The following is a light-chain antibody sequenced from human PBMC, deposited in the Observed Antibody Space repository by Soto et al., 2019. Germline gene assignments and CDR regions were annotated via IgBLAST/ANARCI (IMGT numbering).Light chain of an antibody. CDR3: SSYAGSSNV. V-gene: IGLV2-8*01. Sequence: LTQPASVSGSPGQSITISCTGTSSDVGGYSYVSWYQQHPGKAPKLMIYEVNKRPSGVPDRFSGSKSGNTASLTVSGLQAEDEADYYCSSYAGSSNVFGTGTKVTVL. CDR1: SSDVGGYSY. CDR2: EVN. J-gene: IGLJ1*01.